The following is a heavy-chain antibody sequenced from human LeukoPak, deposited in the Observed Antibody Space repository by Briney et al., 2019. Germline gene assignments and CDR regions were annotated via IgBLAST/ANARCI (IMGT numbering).Heavy chain of an antibody. V-gene: IGHV4-39*07. CDR1: GGSISSSSYY. CDR3: ARGVRDSGSYHLRKNPLSY. D-gene: IGHD1-26*01. J-gene: IGHJ4*02. Sequence: SEPLSLTCTVSGGSISSSSYYWGWIRQPPGKGLEWIGSIYYSGSTYYNPSLKSRVTISVDTSKNQFSLKLSSVTAADTAVYYCARGVRDSGSYHLRKNPLSYWGQGTLVTVSS. CDR2: IYYSGST.